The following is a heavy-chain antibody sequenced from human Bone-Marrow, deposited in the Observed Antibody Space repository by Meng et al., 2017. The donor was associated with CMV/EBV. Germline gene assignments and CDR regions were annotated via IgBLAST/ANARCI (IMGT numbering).Heavy chain of an antibody. D-gene: IGHD3-3*01. Sequence: SETLSLTCTVSGGPISSYYWSWIRQPPGKGLEWIGYIYYSGSTNYNPSLKSRVTISVDTSKNQFSLKLSSVTAADTAVYYCARVLDFWSGYYFDYWGQGTLVTVSS. V-gene: IGHV4-59*01. CDR1: GGPISSYY. CDR2: IYYSGST. J-gene: IGHJ4*02. CDR3: ARVLDFWSGYYFDY.